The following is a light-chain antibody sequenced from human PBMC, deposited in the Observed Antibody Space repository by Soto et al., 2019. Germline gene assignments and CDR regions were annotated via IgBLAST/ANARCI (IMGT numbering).Light chain of an antibody. J-gene: IGKJ1*01. CDR3: HQYGSSLWT. CDR2: GAS. Sequence: EIVLTQSPGTLSLSPGERVTLSCRASQSVSKNYLAWFQQKPGQAPRLLIYGASSRATGIPDRFSGSGSETDFTLTISRLEPEDFAVYYCHQYGSSLWTFGQGTKVEIK. V-gene: IGKV3-20*01. CDR1: QSVSKNY.